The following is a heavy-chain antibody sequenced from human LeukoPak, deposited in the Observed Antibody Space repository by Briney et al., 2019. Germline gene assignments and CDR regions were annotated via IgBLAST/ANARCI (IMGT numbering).Heavy chain of an antibody. CDR1: GFTFSSYW. CDR3: AREVCSSTSCPIDY. V-gene: IGHV3-74*01. J-gene: IGHJ4*02. Sequence: GGSLRLSCAASGFTFSSYWMHWVRQAPGKGLAWVSRINSDGSSTSYADSVKGRFTISRDNAKNTLYLQTNSLRAEDTAVYYCAREVCSSTSCPIDYWGQGTLVTVSS. D-gene: IGHD2-2*01. CDR2: INSDGSST.